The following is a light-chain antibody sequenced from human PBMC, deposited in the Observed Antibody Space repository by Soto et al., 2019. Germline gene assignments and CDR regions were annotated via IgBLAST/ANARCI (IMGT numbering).Light chain of an antibody. Sequence: QSALTQPASVSGSPGQSITISCTGTSYDVGGYNFVSWYQQHPGKAPKLMIYEVSHRPSGVSNRFSGSKSGNTATLTISGLQAEDEADYYCSSYTSSSTLVVFGGGTKVTVL. CDR3: SSYTSSSTLVV. CDR2: EVS. J-gene: IGLJ2*01. V-gene: IGLV2-14*01. CDR1: SYDVGGYNF.